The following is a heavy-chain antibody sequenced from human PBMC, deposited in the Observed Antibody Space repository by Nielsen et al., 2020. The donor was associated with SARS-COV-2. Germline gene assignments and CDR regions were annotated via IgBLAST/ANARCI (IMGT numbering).Heavy chain of an antibody. CDR3: ARVLIGSSWYSGELRARVFDY. V-gene: IGHV1-18*01. Sequence: ASVKVSCKASGYTFTSYGISWVRQAPGQGLEWMGWISAYNGNTNYAQKLQGRVTMTTDTSTSTAYMELRSLRSDDTAVYYCARVLIGSSWYSGELRARVFDYWGQGTLVTVSS. CDR1: GYTFTSYG. D-gene: IGHD6-13*01. CDR2: ISAYNGNT. J-gene: IGHJ4*02.